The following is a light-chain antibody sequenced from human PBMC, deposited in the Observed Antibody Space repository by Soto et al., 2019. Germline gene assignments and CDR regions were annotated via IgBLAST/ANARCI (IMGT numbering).Light chain of an antibody. V-gene: IGKV1-5*01. CDR1: QSISSW. J-gene: IGKJ2*01. Sequence: DIQMTQSPSTLSASVGDRVTITCRASQSISSWLAWYQQKPGKAPKLLIYDASSLESGVPSRFSGSGSGTEFTLTISSLQPDDFATYYCQQYHSYQNTFGQGTKLEIK. CDR3: QQYHSYQNT. CDR2: DAS.